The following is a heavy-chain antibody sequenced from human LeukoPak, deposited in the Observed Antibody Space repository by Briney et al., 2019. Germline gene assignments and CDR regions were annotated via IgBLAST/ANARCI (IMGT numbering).Heavy chain of an antibody. CDR1: GFTFSSYA. CDR2: ISGSGGRR. CDR3: AKDSGAVGYCSGGSCYYNWFDP. V-gene: IGHV3-23*01. J-gene: IGHJ5*02. Sequence: GGSLRLSSAASGFTFSSYATSWVREAPGKGLEWGSAISGSGGRRYYADSVRGRFTISRDNSKNTLYLQINSLRAEDTAVYYCAKDSGAVGYCSGGSCYYNWFDPWGQGTLVTGSS. D-gene: IGHD2-15*01.